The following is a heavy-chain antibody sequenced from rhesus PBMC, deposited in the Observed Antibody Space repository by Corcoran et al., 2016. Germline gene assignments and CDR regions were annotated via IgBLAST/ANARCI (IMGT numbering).Heavy chain of an antibody. CDR2: ISGSSGIT. D-gene: IGHD3-34*01. CDR1: GYSISSGYY. CDR3: ARPGGGNHLDF. J-gene: IGHJ4*01. V-gene: IGHV4-99*01. Sequence: QVQLQESGPGLVKPSETLSLTCAVSGYSISSGYYWGWIRQPPGKGLEYIGYISGSSGITYYNPSLKSRVTISKDTSKNQFSLKVSSVTAADTAVYYCARPGGGNHLDFWGQGVLVTVSS.